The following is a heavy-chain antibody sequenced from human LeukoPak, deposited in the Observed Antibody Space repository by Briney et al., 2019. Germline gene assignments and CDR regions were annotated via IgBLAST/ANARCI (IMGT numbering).Heavy chain of an antibody. J-gene: IGHJ5*02. D-gene: IGHD3-10*01. CDR2: VYYSGST. Sequence: SETLSLTCTVSGGSISSSSYYWGWIRQPPGKGLEWIGNVYYSGSTYYNPSLKSRVTISVDTSKNQFSLKLSSVTAADTAVYYCARTKGSGSQRQYNWFDPWGQGTLVTVSS. CDR1: GGSISSSSYY. V-gene: IGHV4-39*01. CDR3: ARTKGSGSQRQYNWFDP.